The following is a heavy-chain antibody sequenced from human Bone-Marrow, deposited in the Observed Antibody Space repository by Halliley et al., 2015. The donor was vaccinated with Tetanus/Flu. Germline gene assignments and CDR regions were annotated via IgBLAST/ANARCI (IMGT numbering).Heavy chain of an antibody. Sequence: EGMGRIDPRDSYTKYSPSFQGHVTISVDKSISTAFLQWSRLKASDTAMYYCAGDGSGSFYFDYWGQGTLVTVSS. V-gene: IGHV5-10-1*01. CDR3: AGDGSGSFYFDY. D-gene: IGHD3-10*01. CDR2: IDPRDSYT. J-gene: IGHJ4*02.